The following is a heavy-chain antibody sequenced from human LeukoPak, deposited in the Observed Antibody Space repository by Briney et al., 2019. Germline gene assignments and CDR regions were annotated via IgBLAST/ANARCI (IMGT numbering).Heavy chain of an antibody. CDR3: ARVGASLTSPLGY. Sequence: KTSGTLSLTCAVSGGSISSSNWWSWVRQPPGKGLEWIGYIYYSGSTNYNPSLKSRVTISVDTSKNQFSLKLSSVTAADTAVYYCARVGASLTSPLGYWGQGTLVTVSS. CDR2: IYYSGST. J-gene: IGHJ4*02. CDR1: GGSISSSNW. V-gene: IGHV4-4*02. D-gene: IGHD1-26*01.